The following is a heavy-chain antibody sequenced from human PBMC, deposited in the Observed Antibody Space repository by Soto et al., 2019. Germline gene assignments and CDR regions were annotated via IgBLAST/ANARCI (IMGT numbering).Heavy chain of an antibody. CDR1: GCTFSSYA. CDR3: ARDQGYCSAGSYSTNFDY. CDR2: INPTFGTA. D-gene: IGHD2-15*01. V-gene: IGHV1-69*06. Sequence: ASVKVSCKASGCTFSSYAINWVRQAPGQGLEWMGGINPTFGTADYAQKFQGRVTITADKSTSTAYMELSSLRSEDTAVYYCARDQGYCSAGSYSTNFDYWGQGTLVTVSS. J-gene: IGHJ4*02.